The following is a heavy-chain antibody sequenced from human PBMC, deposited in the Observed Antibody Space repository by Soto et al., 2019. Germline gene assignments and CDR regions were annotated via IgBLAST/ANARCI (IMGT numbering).Heavy chain of an antibody. Sequence: QITLKESGPTLVKPTQTLTLTCTFSVFSLSADGVGVGWIRQPPGKALEWLALIYWDDDKRYRPSLKSRLTITKDTSKNQVVLTMTNMDPVDTATYYCAHAYGGTSWPNDALDVWGQGTVVTVSS. D-gene: IGHD2-2*01. CDR3: AHAYGGTSWPNDALDV. CDR1: VFSLSADGVG. CDR2: IYWDDDK. J-gene: IGHJ3*01. V-gene: IGHV2-5*02.